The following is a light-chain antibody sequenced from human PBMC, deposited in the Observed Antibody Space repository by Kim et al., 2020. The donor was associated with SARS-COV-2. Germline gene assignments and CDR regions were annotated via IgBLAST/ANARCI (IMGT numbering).Light chain of an antibody. Sequence: VSPRQTASITCSGDNLGDKFASWYQQKPGQSPVLVIYQNRRRPSGIPERFSGSNSGNTATLTISGTQAMDEADYFCQTWDTSTVVFGGGTQLTV. J-gene: IGLJ2*01. CDR2: QNR. CDR1: NLGDKF. V-gene: IGLV3-1*01. CDR3: QTWDTSTVV.